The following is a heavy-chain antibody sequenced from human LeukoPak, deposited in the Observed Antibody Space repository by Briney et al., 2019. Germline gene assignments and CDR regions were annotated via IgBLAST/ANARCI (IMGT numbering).Heavy chain of an antibody. Sequence: PSETLSLTCAVYGGSFSGYYWSWIRQPPGKGLEWIGEINHSGSTNYNPSLKSRVTISVDTSKNQFSLKLSSVTAADTAVYYCARLKQWLVQAFDYWGQGTLVTVSS. CDR2: INHSGST. CDR3: ARLKQWLVQAFDY. V-gene: IGHV4-34*01. CDR1: GGSFSGYY. D-gene: IGHD6-19*01. J-gene: IGHJ4*02.